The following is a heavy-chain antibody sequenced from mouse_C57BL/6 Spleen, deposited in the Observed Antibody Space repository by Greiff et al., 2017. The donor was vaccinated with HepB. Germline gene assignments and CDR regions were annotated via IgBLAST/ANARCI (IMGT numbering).Heavy chain of an antibody. V-gene: IGHV3-8*01. CDR1: GYSITSDY. J-gene: IGHJ2*01. Sequence: EVKVVESGPGLAKPSQTLSLTCSVTGYSITSDYWNWIRKFPGNKLEYMGYISYSGSTYYNPSLKSRISITRDTSKNQYYLQLNSVTTEDTATYYCARAHYYGSRGGYYFDYWGQGTTLTVSS. CDR2: ISYSGST. CDR3: ARAHYYGSRGGYYFDY. D-gene: IGHD1-1*01.